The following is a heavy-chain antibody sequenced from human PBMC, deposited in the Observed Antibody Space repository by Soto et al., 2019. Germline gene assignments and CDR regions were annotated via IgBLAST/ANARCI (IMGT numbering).Heavy chain of an antibody. J-gene: IGHJ5*02. CDR2: TYFRSKWYN. CDR3: AKVDKLGPKTGYSFDP. Sequence: SQTLSLTCAIFGDSASSNTDSWNWIRQSPSRGLEWLGRTYFRSKWYNDYAVSVKSRIIINPDTSNNQFSLQLNSVTPEDTAVYFCAKVDKLGPKTGYSFDPWGQGIMVTVSS. D-gene: IGHD2-15*01. CDR1: GDSASSNTDS. V-gene: IGHV6-1*01.